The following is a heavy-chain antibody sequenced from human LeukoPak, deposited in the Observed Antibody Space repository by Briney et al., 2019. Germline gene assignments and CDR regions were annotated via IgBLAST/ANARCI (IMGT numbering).Heavy chain of an antibody. CDR1: GSSFTGYY. D-gene: IGHD3-10*01. CDR3: ARDADYYGSGSIFRFDS. J-gene: IGHJ4*02. V-gene: IGHV1-2*02. CDR2: INPSSGVT. Sequence: ASVQVSCKTSGSSFTGYYLHWVRQAPGQGLQWMGWINPSSGVTNYAQEFQGRVTMTRDTSISTAYMELSSLTSDDTAVYYCARDADYYGSGSIFRFDSWGQGTLVSVSS.